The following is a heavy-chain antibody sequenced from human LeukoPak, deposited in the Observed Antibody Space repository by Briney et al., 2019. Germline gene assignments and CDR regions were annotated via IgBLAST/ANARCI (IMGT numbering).Heavy chain of an antibody. CDR2: IIPIFGTA. Sequence: ASVKVSCKASGGTFSSYAISWVRQAPGQGLEWMGGIIPIFGTANDAQKFQGRATITADESTSTAYMELSRLRSEDTAVYYGARDQYQLLTGAFDDWGQGTLVTVSS. J-gene: IGHJ4*02. D-gene: IGHD2-2*01. CDR3: ARDQYQLLTGAFDD. CDR1: GGTFSSYA. V-gene: IGHV1-69*13.